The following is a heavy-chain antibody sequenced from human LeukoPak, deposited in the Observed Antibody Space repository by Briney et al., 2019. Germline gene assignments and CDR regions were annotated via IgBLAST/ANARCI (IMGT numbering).Heavy chain of an antibody. D-gene: IGHD2-21*02. CDR3: ARGLVTVDY. Sequence: RASLKISSKGYGYSFTSYWIGWDRPMPATHPQWMGIIYPGDSDTRYSPSFQGQVTSSADKSISTAYLQWTSLKASHTAMYYCARGLVTVDYWGQGTLVTVSS. V-gene: IGHV5-51*01. J-gene: IGHJ4*02. CDR2: IYPGDSDT. CDR1: GYSFTSYW.